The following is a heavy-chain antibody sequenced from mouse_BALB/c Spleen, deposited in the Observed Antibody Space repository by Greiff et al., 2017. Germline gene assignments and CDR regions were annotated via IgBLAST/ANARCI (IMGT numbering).Heavy chain of an antibody. Sequence: VKLMESGAELVRPGTSVKVSCKASGYAFTNYLIEWVKQRPGQGLEWIGVINPGSGGTNYNEKFKGKATLTADKSSSTAYMQLSSLTSDDSAVYFCARRSSGYTSYWGQGTLVTVSA. CDR3: ARRSSGYTSY. CDR2: INPGSGGT. V-gene: IGHV1-54*01. D-gene: IGHD3-1*01. CDR1: GYAFTNYL. J-gene: IGHJ3*01.